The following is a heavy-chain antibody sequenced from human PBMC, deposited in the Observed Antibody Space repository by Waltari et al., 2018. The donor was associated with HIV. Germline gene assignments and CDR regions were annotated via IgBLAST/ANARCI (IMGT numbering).Heavy chain of an antibody. D-gene: IGHD3-10*01. V-gene: IGHV3-30*18. Sequence: QEQLVESGGGVVQPGEVLRIPCAASGPRFGSNGFPWVRQAPGKGLEWVAAISYDGIKKYYGDSLRGRFIISRDNSKKTLYLQMNTLRPEDTAIYFCAKDSSQVHWFGESLALWGQGTLVIVSS. CDR2: ISYDGIKK. J-gene: IGHJ4*02. CDR1: GPRFGSNG. CDR3: AKDSSQVHWFGESLAL.